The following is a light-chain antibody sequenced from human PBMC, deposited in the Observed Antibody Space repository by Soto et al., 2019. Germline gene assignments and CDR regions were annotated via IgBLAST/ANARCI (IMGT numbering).Light chain of an antibody. V-gene: IGLV3-21*02. Sequence: VLTQPPSVSVAPGQTARITCGGSNIGGRSVHWYQQKPGQAPILVVYDDRDRPSGIPERFSGSNSGNTATLTISRVEAGDEADYYCQVWDSSSDHWVFGGGTKVTVL. CDR1: NIGGRS. CDR3: QVWDSSSDHWV. J-gene: IGLJ3*02. CDR2: DDR.